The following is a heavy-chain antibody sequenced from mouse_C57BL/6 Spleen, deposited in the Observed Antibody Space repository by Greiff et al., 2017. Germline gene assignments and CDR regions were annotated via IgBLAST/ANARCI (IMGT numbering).Heavy chain of an antibody. CDR2: ISDGGSYT. Sequence: EVQLVESGGGLVKPGGSLKLSCAASGFTFSSYAMSWVRQTPEKRLEWVATISDGGSYTYYPDNVKGRFTISRDNAKNNLYLQMSHLKSEDTAMYYCARDFITTVGRYAMDYWGQGTSVTVSS. CDR3: ARDFITTVGRYAMDY. D-gene: IGHD1-1*01. J-gene: IGHJ4*01. V-gene: IGHV5-4*01. CDR1: GFTFSSYA.